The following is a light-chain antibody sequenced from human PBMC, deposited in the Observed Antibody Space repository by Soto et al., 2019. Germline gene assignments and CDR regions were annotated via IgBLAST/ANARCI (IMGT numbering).Light chain of an antibody. CDR1: QSISSY. CDR3: QQSYSTPPKT. J-gene: IGKJ2*01. V-gene: IGKV1-39*01. Sequence: DIQMTQSPSSLSASVGDRVTITCRASQSISSYLNWYQQKPGKAPKLLIYAASSLQSGVPSRFSGSGSGTDFTLTISSLQPEYFATYYCQQSYSTPPKTFCQGTKLEIK. CDR2: AAS.